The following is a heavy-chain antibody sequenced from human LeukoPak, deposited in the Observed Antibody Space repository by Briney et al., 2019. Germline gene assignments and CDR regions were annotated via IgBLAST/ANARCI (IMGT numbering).Heavy chain of an antibody. CDR2: VFTGGNT. V-gene: IGHV4-4*07. CDR1: GGSISSYY. CDR3: ARGVSTIFNPYSYYMDV. D-gene: IGHD5/OR15-5a*01. J-gene: IGHJ6*03. Sequence: SETLSLTCTLSGGSISSYYWSWIRQPAGKGLEWIGRVFTGGNTYYSPSLKSRVTMSLDTSKNQVSLNLSSVTAADTAVYYCARGVSTIFNPYSYYMDVWGKGTTVTVSS.